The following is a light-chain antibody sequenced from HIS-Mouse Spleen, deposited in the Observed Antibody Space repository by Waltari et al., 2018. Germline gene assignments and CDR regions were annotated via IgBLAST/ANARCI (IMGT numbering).Light chain of an antibody. J-gene: IGKJ3*01. CDR3: MQALQTPFT. CDR2: LGS. Sequence: DIVMTQSPLSLSVTPGAPASISCRSSQSLLHSNGYNYLDWYLQTPGQSPQLRIYLGSNRASGVPDRFSGSGSGTDFTLKISRVEAEDVGVYYCMQALQTPFTFGPGTKVDIK. V-gene: IGKV2-28*01. CDR1: QSLLHSNGYNY.